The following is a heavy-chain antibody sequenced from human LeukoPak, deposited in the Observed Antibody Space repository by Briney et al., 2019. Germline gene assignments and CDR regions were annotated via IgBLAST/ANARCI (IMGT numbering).Heavy chain of an antibody. V-gene: IGHV4-59*12. CDR3: ARDQIERGGVYYAMDV. D-gene: IGHD1-1*01. Sequence: PSETLSLTCTVSGGSIGHYCWSWIRQPPGKGLEWIGYIYYSGSTGYNPSLRSRVTMSVDTSKNQFSLKLSSLTAADTAVYYCARDQIERGGVYYAMDVWGQGTTVTVSS. J-gene: IGHJ6*02. CDR1: GGSIGHYC. CDR2: IYYSGST.